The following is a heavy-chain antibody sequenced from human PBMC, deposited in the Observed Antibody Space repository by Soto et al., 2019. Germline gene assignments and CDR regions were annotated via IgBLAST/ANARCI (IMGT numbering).Heavy chain of an antibody. Sequence: SETLSLTCAVYGGSFSGYYWSWIRQPPGKGLEWIGEINHSGSTNYNPSLKSRVTISVDTSKNQFSLKLSSVTAADTVVYCCASNSAVDNWYFDLWGRGTLVTVSS. CDR1: GGSFSGYY. CDR3: ASNSAVDNWYFDL. D-gene: IGHD2-15*01. V-gene: IGHV4-34*01. J-gene: IGHJ2*01. CDR2: INHSGST.